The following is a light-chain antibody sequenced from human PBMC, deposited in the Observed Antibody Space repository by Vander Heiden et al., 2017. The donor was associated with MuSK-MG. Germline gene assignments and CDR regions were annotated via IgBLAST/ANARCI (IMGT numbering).Light chain of an antibody. J-gene: IGKJ5*01. CDR3: QQSYSTPLT. CDR1: QSISSY. Sequence: DIQMTQSPSSLSASVGDRVTITCRASQSISSYLNWYQQKPGKAPKLLIYAASSLQSGVPSRFSGSGSGTDFTLTISSLQPEDFATYYCQQSYSTPLTFGPGTRLEIK. V-gene: IGKV1-39*01. CDR2: AAS.